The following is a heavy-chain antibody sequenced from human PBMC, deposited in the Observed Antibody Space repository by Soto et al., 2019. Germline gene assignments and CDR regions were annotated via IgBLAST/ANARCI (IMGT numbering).Heavy chain of an antibody. CDR3: AREATADYYYYGMDF. D-gene: IGHD5-18*01. CDR1: GYTFTRYG. Sequence: QVPLVQSGAEVKKPGASVKVSCKASGYTFTRYGISWVRQAPGQGLEWMGWISAYNGNTNYAQKLQGRVTMTTDTSPSAAYIELSSPRSDDTAVYYFAREATADYYYYGMDFWGQGTTVTVSS. J-gene: IGHJ6*02. CDR2: ISAYNGNT. V-gene: IGHV1-18*01.